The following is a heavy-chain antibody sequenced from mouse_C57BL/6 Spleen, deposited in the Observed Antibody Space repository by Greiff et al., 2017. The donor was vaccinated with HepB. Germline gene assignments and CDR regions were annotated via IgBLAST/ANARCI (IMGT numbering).Heavy chain of an antibody. Sequence: EVKLVESGGGLVKPGGSLKLSCAASGFTFSSYTMSWVRQTPEKRLEWVATISGGGGNTYYPDSVKGRFTISRDNAKNTLYLQMSSLRSEDTALYYCARSLITTVVDYAMDYWGQGTSVTVSS. CDR1: GFTFSSYT. CDR2: ISGGGGNT. V-gene: IGHV5-9*01. D-gene: IGHD1-1*01. J-gene: IGHJ4*01. CDR3: ARSLITTVVDYAMDY.